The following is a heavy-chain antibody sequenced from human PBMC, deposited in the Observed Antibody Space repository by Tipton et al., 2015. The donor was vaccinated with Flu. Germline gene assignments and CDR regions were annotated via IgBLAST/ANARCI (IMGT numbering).Heavy chain of an antibody. CDR3: TGTAGGY. V-gene: IGHV4-34*01. J-gene: IGHJ4*02. CDR1: GGSFSGNY. Sequence: TLSLTCAVYGGSFSGNYWTWIRQPPGKGLEWIVKIHNNGITNYNPSLKSRGTISVDTSKNHFSLTLSSLTAADIVTGTVTGTAGGYWGQGTLVTVSS. D-gene: IGHD1/OR15-1a*01. CDR2: IHNNGIT.